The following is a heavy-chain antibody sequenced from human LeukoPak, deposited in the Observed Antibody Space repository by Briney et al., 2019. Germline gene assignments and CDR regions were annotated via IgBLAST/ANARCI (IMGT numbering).Heavy chain of an antibody. CDR1: GFTFSSYG. CDR2: IRYDGSNK. CDR3: ARDNYDSSGYHQTFDY. J-gene: IGHJ4*02. V-gene: IGHV3-30*02. Sequence: GGSLRLSCAASGFTFSSYGMHWVRQAPGKGLEWVAFIRYDGSNKYYADSVKGRFTISRDNSKNTLYLQMNSLRAEDTAVYYCARDNYDSSGYHQTFDYWGQGTLVTVSS. D-gene: IGHD3-22*01.